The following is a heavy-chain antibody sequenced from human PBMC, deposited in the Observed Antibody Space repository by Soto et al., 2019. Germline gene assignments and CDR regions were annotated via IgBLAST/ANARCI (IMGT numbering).Heavy chain of an antibody. CDR3: ATRVEATGTIP. D-gene: IGHD2-15*01. CDR2: IYYSGST. J-gene: IGHJ5*02. CDR1: GGSISSYY. Sequence: SETLSLTCTVSGGSISSYYWSWIRQPPGKGLEWIGYIYYSGSTNYNPSLKSRVTISVDTSKNQFSLKLSSVTAADTAVYYCATRVEATGTIPWGPGLLVTVSS. V-gene: IGHV4-59*12.